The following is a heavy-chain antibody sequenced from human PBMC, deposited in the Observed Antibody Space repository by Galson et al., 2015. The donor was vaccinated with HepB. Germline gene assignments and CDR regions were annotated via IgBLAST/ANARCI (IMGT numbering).Heavy chain of an antibody. J-gene: IGHJ4*02. Sequence: SLRLSCAASGFTFSDYYMSWIRQAPGKGLEWLSYISSSAIYANYADSVKGRFTISRDNVKNSLFLQMNSLTADDTAVYYCARVAASDYGDHAHFDYWGQGTLVTVSS. D-gene: IGHD4-17*01. CDR2: ISSSAIYA. V-gene: IGHV3-11*06. CDR1: GFTFSDYY. CDR3: ARVAASDYGDHAHFDY.